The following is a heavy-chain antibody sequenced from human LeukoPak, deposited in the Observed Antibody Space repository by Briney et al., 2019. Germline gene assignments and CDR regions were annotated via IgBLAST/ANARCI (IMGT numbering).Heavy chain of an antibody. V-gene: IGHV1-8*01. Sequence: ASVKVSCKASGYTFTSYDINCVRQATGQRLEWMGWMNPNSGNTGYAQKFQGRVTMTRNTSISTAYMELSSLRSEDTAVYYCARAMGRTGTTFWFDPWGQGTLVTVSS. CDR1: GYTFTSYD. CDR3: ARAMGRTGTTFWFDP. CDR2: MNPNSGNT. J-gene: IGHJ5*02. D-gene: IGHD1-1*01.